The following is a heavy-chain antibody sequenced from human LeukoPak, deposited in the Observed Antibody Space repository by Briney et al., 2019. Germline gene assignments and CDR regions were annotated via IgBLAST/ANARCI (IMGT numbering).Heavy chain of an antibody. J-gene: IGHJ4*02. CDR3: ARGPELERFDY. D-gene: IGHD1-1*01. CDR2: ITPIFGTA. V-gene: IGHV1-69*05. Sequence: SVKVSCKASGGTFSSYAISWVRQAPGQGLEWMGGITPIFGTANYAQKFQGRVTITTDESTSTAYMELSSLRSEDTAVYYCARGPELERFDYWGQGTLVTVSS. CDR1: GGTFSSYA.